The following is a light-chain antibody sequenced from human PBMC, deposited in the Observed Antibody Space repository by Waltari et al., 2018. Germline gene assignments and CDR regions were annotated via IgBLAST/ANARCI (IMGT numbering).Light chain of an antibody. V-gene: IGKV3-11*01. CDR3: LERSNWPPT. J-gene: IGKJ4*01. Sequence: EIVLTQSPATLSLSPGDRATLSCRASQSVGRSLSWYQQKPGQPPRLLIYDASTRAAGVAARISGSGSAADFTLTIGSLEPEDFAVYFCLERSNWPPTFGGGTTVEI. CDR1: QSVGRS. CDR2: DAS.